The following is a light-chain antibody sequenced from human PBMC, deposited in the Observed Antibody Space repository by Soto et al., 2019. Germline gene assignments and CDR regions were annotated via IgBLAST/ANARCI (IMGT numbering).Light chain of an antibody. V-gene: IGKV1-5*03. Sequence: DRKLTQSPSTLSASLGDRVTITCRASQSISSWLAWYQQKPGKAPKLLIYSASGLESGVPSRFSGSGSGTDFTLTISSLQPDDFATYYCQQYNSYSLTFGQGTKVDIK. CDR1: QSISSW. CDR3: QQYNSYSLT. CDR2: SAS. J-gene: IGKJ1*01.